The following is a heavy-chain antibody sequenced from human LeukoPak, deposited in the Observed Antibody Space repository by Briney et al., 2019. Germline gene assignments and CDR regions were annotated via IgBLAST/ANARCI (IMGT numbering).Heavy chain of an antibody. Sequence: PGASVKVSCKASGYTFTSYDINWVRQATGQGLEWMGWMNPNSGNTGSAQRFQGRITMTRDTPISTAYMELSSLRSEDTAVYYCARGPLVRLPSSFDPWGQGTLVTVSS. V-gene: IGHV1-8*01. J-gene: IGHJ5*02. CDR1: GYTFTSYD. CDR2: MNPNSGNT. CDR3: ARGPLVRLPSSFDP. D-gene: IGHD3-16*02.